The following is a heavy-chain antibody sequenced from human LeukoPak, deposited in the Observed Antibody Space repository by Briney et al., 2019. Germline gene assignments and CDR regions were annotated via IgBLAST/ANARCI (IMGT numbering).Heavy chain of an antibody. V-gene: IGHV5-51*01. CDR2: IDPGDSDT. Sequence: NPGEPLQISGKGSGSIFTNYWIGGVRQLPGKGLEWMGIIDPGDSDTRYSPSFQGQAIISVDKSISTAYLQWSSLKASDTAMYYCARRYYGSGSYSDGFDYWGQGTLVTVSS. CDR3: ARRYYGSGSYSDGFDY. J-gene: IGHJ4*02. D-gene: IGHD3-10*01. CDR1: GSIFTNYW.